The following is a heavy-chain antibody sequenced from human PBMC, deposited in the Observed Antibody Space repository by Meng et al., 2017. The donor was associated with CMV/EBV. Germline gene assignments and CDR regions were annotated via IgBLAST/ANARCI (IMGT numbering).Heavy chain of an antibody. V-gene: IGHV3-7*01. CDR3: ARDLDYGGNRAMGAFDI. CDR2: IKQDGSEK. D-gene: IGHD4-23*01. Sequence: GGSLRLSCAVSGFTFSNYWMSWVRQAPGKGLEWVANIKQDGSEKYYVDSVKGRFTISRDNAKNSLYLQMSNLRAGDTAVFYCARDLDYGGNRAMGAFDIWGQGTMVTVSS. CDR1: GFTFSNYW. J-gene: IGHJ3*02.